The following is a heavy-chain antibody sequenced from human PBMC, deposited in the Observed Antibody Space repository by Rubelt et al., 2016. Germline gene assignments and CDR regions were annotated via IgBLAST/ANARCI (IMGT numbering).Heavy chain of an antibody. V-gene: IGHV4-39*07. J-gene: IGHJ4*02. CDR1: GGSISSSSYY. CDR2: IYYSGST. Sequence: QLQLQESGPGLVKPSETLSLTCTVSGGSISSSSYYWGWIRQPPGKGLEWIGSIYYSGSTYYNPSLKSRVTRSVDTAKNQFSLKLSSGTAADTAVYYCARDVVSSSSLDYWGQGTLVTVSS. D-gene: IGHD6-6*01. CDR3: ARDVVSSSSLDY.